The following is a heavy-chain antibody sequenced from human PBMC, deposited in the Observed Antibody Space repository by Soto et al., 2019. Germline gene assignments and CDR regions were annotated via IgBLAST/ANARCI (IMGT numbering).Heavy chain of an antibody. CDR3: ASTEYYFDY. CDR2: INHSGST. V-gene: IGHV4-34*01. Sequence: LSLTCAVYGGSFSGHYWSWIRQPPGKGLEWIGEINHSGSTNYNPSLKSRVTISVDTSKNQFSLKLSSVTAADTVVYYCASTEYYFDYWGQGTLVTVSS. D-gene: IGHD4-17*01. CDR1: GGSFSGHY. J-gene: IGHJ4*02.